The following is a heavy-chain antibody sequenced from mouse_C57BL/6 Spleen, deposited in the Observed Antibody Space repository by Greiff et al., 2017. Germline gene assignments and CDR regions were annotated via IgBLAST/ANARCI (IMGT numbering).Heavy chain of an antibody. CDR3: ARDLITTVNYYAMDY. Sequence: VQLQQSGPGLVKPSQSLSLTCSVTGYSITSGYYWNWIRQFPGNKLEWMGYISYDGSNNYNPSLKNRISITRDTSKNQFFLKLNSVTTEDTATYYCARDLITTVNYYAMDYWGQGTSVTVSS. CDR2: ISYDGSN. D-gene: IGHD1-1*01. CDR1: GYSITSGYY. J-gene: IGHJ4*01. V-gene: IGHV3-6*01.